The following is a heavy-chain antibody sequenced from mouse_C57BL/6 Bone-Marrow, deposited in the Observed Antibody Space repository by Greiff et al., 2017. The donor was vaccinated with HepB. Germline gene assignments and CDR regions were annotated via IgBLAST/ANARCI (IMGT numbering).Heavy chain of an antibody. CDR2: IDPSDSYT. J-gene: IGHJ1*03. V-gene: IGHV1-59*01. CDR3: ARGGSSYRWYFDV. Sequence: QVQLQQPGAELVRPGTSVKLSCKASGYTFTSYWMHWVKQRPGQGLEWIGVIDPSDSYTNYNQKFKGKATLTVDTSSSTAYMQLSSLTSEDSAVYYCARGGSSYRWYFDVWGTGTTVTVSS. CDR1: GYTFTSYW. D-gene: IGHD1-1*01.